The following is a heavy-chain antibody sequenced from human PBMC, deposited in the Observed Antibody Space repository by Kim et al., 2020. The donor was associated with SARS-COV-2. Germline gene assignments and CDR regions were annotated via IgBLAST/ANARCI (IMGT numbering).Heavy chain of an antibody. Sequence: SETLSLTCTVSGGSISSSSYYWGWIRQPPGKGLEWIGSIYYSGSTYYNPSLKSRVTISVDTSKNQFSLKLSSVTAADTAVYYCARARGGSGSRSGDYYYYGMDVWGQGTTVTVSS. D-gene: IGHD3-10*01. CDR2: IYYSGST. V-gene: IGHV4-39*07. J-gene: IGHJ6*02. CDR3: ARARGGSGSRSGDYYYYGMDV. CDR1: GGSISSSSYY.